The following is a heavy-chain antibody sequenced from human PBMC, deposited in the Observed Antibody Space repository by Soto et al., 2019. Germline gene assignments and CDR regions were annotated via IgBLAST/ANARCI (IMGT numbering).Heavy chain of an antibody. CDR1: GFTFSDYY. CDR3: AGAGCGLYYYDSSGFQHPDAFDI. V-gene: IGHV3-11*01. D-gene: IGHD3-22*01. J-gene: IGHJ3*02. CDR2: ISSSGSTI. Sequence: GGSLRLSCAASGFTFSDYYMSWIRQAPGKGLEWVSYISSSGSTIYYAESVKGRFTISRDNAKNSLYLQMNSLRAGDTAVYYCAGAGCGLYYYDSSGFQHPDAFDIWGQGTMVTVSS.